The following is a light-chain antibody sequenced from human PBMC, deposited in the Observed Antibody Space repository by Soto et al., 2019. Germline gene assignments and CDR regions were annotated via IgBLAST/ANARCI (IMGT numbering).Light chain of an antibody. CDR2: GAS. J-gene: IGKJ5*01. Sequence: DVQLTQSPSSLAASVGDRVTITFRASQTITTYLSWFQQKPGKAPKLLVYGASSLQSGVPSRFSGSGSGTEFTLTISSLQSEDFATYYCQQSYTTPITFAQRARLEI. CDR1: QTITTY. CDR3: QQSYTTPIT. V-gene: IGKV1-39*01.